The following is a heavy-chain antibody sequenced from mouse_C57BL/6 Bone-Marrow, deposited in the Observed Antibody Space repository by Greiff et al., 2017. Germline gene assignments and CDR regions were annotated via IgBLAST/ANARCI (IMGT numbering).Heavy chain of an antibody. CDR3: TTSFYYGSSYVGAMDY. Sequence: QVQLQQSGAELVRPGASVTLSCKASGYTFTDYEMHWVKQTPVHGLEWIGAIDPETGGNAYNQKFKGKAILTADKSSSTAYMELRSLTSEDSAVYYCTTSFYYGSSYVGAMDYWGQGTSVTVSS. J-gene: IGHJ4*01. V-gene: IGHV1-15*01. D-gene: IGHD1-1*01. CDR1: GYTFTDYE. CDR2: IDPETGGN.